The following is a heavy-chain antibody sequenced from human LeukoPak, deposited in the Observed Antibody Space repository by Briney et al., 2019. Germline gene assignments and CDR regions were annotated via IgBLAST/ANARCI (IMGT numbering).Heavy chain of an antibody. V-gene: IGHV4-4*07. CDR1: GGSISSYY. D-gene: IGHD4-23*01. Sequence: SETLSLTCTVSGGSISSYYWSWIRQPAGKGLEWIGRIYTSGSTNYNPSLKSRVTMSVDTSKNQFSLKLSSVTAADTAVYYCARAHYGGNSEANWFDPWGQGTLVTVSS. J-gene: IGHJ5*02. CDR3: ARAHYGGNSEANWFDP. CDR2: IYTSGST.